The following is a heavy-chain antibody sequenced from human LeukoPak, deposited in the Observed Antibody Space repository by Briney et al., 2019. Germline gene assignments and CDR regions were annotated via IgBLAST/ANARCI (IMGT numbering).Heavy chain of an antibody. CDR2: IYPGDSDT. CDR1: GYSFTSYW. D-gene: IGHD4-17*01. J-gene: IGHJ4*02. V-gene: IGHV5-51*01. CDR3: ARLWATVNFPFDY. Sequence: GESLKISCKGSGYSFTSYWIGWVRQVPGKGLEWMGIIYPGDSDTRYSPSFQGQVTISADKSISTAYLQRSSLKASDTAMYYCARLWATVNFPFDYWGQGTLVTVSS.